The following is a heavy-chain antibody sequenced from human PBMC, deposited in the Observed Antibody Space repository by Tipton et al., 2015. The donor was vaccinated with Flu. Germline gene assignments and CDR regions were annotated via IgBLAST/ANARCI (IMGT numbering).Heavy chain of an antibody. V-gene: IGHV4-61*02. CDR3: ARGDCSSTSCLDY. Sequence: QLVQSGPEVKPSQTLSLTCTVSGGSITNDKYSWSWIRQPAGKGLEWIGRIYTSGSTKYNPSLESRVTISIDTSNNQFSLKLSSVTAADTAVYYCARGDCSSTSCLDYWGQGTLVTVSS. J-gene: IGHJ4*02. CDR1: GGSITNDKYS. CDR2: IYTSGST. D-gene: IGHD2-2*01.